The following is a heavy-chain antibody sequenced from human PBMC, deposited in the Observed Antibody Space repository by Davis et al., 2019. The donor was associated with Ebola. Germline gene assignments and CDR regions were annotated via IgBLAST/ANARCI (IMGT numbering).Heavy chain of an antibody. D-gene: IGHD4-11*01. V-gene: IGHV5-51*01. Sequence: GGSLRLSCKGSGYSFTSYWIGWVRQMPGKGLEWMGIIYPGDSDTRYSPSFQGQVTISADKSISTAYLQWSSLKASDTAMYYCARQNDYGNYGGWFDPWGQGTLVTVSS. J-gene: IGHJ5*02. CDR1: GYSFTSYW. CDR3: ARQNDYGNYGGWFDP. CDR2: IYPGDSDT.